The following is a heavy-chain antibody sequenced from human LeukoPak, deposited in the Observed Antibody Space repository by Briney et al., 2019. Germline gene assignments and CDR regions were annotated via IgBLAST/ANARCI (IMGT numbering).Heavy chain of an antibody. CDR1: GESFSGYY. CDR2: INHSGST. Sequence: SETLSLTCAVYGESFSGYYWSWIRQPPGKGLEWIGEINHSGSTNYNPSLKSRVTISVDTSKNQFSLKLSSVTAADTAVYYCARDVYGDNDYWGQGTLVTVSS. CDR3: ARDVYGDNDY. D-gene: IGHD4-23*01. V-gene: IGHV4-34*01. J-gene: IGHJ4*02.